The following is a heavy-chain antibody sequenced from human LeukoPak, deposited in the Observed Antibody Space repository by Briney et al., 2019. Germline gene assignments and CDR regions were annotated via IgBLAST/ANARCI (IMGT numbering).Heavy chain of an antibody. D-gene: IGHD3-22*01. J-gene: IGHJ4*02. CDR2: IVVGSGNT. CDR1: GFTFTSSA. CDR3: AARTRYYYDSSFDY. Sequence: GASVKVSCKASGFTFTSSAVQWVRQARGQRLEWIGWIVVGSGNTNYAQKFQERVTITRDMSTSTAYMELSSLRSEDTAVYYCAARTRYYYDSSFDYWGQGTLVTVSS. V-gene: IGHV1-58*01.